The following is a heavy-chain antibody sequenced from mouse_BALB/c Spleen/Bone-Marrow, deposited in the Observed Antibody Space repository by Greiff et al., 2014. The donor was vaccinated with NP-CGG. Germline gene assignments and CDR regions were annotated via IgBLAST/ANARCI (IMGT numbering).Heavy chain of an antibody. Sequence: EVQLVESGGGLVKPGGSLKLSCAASGFAFSSYDMSWVRQTPEKRLEWVVYISSGGGSTYYPDTVKGRSTISRDNAKNTLYLQMSSLKSEDTAMYYCARGYYYGSSFDYWGQGTTLTVSS. V-gene: IGHV5-12-1*01. CDR2: ISSGGGST. CDR3: ARGYYYGSSFDY. J-gene: IGHJ2*01. D-gene: IGHD1-1*01. CDR1: GFAFSSYD.